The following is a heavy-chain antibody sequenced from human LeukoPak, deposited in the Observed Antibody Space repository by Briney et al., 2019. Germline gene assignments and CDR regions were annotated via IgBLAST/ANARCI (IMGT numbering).Heavy chain of an antibody. CDR2: INLDGSEI. Sequence: GGSLRLSCEASGFVFGRSWMSWVRQAPGKGLEWVANINLDGSEINYLDSLTGRLTISRDNAKDSLYLQMNGLRAEDTAVYFCVRDRGYSTFDYWGQGTLVTVSS. J-gene: IGHJ4*02. CDR3: VRDRGYSTFDY. CDR1: GFVFGRSW. V-gene: IGHV3-7*03. D-gene: IGHD3-22*01.